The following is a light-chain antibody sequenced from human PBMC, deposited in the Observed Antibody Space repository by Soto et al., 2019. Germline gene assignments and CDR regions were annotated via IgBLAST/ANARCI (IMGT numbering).Light chain of an antibody. Sequence: DIQMTQSPTSLSASVGDRVTITCRASQGIRNFVAWYQQKPGKAPKLLIYAASTLQSGVPSRFSGRGSGADSPLTINSLQPEDVATYSCQKYSSVPVFGPGTKVEIK. V-gene: IGKV1-27*01. CDR1: QGIRNF. CDR2: AAS. J-gene: IGKJ3*01. CDR3: QKYSSVPV.